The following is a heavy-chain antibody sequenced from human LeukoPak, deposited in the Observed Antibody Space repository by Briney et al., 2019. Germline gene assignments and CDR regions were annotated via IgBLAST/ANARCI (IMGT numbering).Heavy chain of an antibody. CDR2: MNPNSGNT. V-gene: IGHV1-8*03. J-gene: IGHJ6*03. CDR1: GYTFTSYD. Sequence: ASVKVSCKASGYTFTSYDINWVRQATGQGLEWMGWMNPNSGNTGYAQKFQGRVTITRNTSISTAYMELSSLRSEDTAVYYCARGGYYDSWSGSHDYYYMDVWGKGTTVTVSS. D-gene: IGHD3-3*01. CDR3: ARGGYYDSWSGSHDYYYMDV.